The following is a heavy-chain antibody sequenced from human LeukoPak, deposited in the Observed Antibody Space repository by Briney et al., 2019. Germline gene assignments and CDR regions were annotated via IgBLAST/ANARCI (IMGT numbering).Heavy chain of an antibody. CDR3: ARAHYDFWSGYPAHLGY. D-gene: IGHD3-3*01. CDR1: GYSISSGYY. Sequence: SETLSLTWTVSGYSISSGYYWGWIRQPPGKGLEWIGSMYHSGSIYFNPSLKSRVTISVDRSKNQFSLKLSSVTAADTAVYYCARAHYDFWSGYPAHLGYWGQGTLVTVSS. V-gene: IGHV4-38-2*02. J-gene: IGHJ4*02. CDR2: MYHSGSI.